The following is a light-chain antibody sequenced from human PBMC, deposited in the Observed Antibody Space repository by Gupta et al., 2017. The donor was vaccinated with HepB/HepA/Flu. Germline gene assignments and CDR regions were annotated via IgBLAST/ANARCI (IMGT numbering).Light chain of an antibody. J-gene: IGKJ2*01. CDR3: MQYTNWPHT. V-gene: IGKV2-30*01. Sequence: MLTRSPLSLLVTAVQPASISCRSRQSLVYTDGSTSFNCYVQGPGQSPRRLIYKVSNRASGAPDRFSGSGSGTDFTLKISRVEAEDVGIYYCMQYTNWPHTFGQGTKLEIK. CDR1: QSLVYTDGSTS. CDR2: KVS.